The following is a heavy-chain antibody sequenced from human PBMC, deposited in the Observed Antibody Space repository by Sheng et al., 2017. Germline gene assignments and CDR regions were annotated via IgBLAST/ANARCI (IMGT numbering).Heavy chain of an antibody. V-gene: IGHV3-48*03. CDR3: ARGYYDSSCYSWFDS. CDR1: GFTFSSYE. Sequence: EVQLVDSGGGLVQPGGSLRLSCAVSGFTFSSYEMNWVRQAPGKGLEWISYISSSGSTIYYADSVKGRFTISRDNAKNSLYLQMNSLRAEDTAVYYCARGYYDSSCYSWFDSWGQGTLVTVSS. D-gene: IGHD3-22*01. CDR2: ISSSGSTI. J-gene: IGHJ5*01.